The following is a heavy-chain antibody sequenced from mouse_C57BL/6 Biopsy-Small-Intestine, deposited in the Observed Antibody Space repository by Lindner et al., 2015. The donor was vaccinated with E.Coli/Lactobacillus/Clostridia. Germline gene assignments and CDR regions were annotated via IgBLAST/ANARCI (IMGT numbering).Heavy chain of an antibody. CDR3: AIYYGSSYYFAVDY. V-gene: IGHV1-7*01. D-gene: IGHD1-1*01. CDR2: INPSNGYT. CDR1: GYTFTGYW. Sequence: VQLQESGPEPVKPGASVKLSCKASGYTFTGYWMHWVKQRPGQGLEWIGFINPSNGYTKYNQKFKDKATLTADKSSSTAYMQLSSLTYEDSAVYYCAIYYGSSYYFAVDYWGQGTSVTVSS. J-gene: IGHJ4*01.